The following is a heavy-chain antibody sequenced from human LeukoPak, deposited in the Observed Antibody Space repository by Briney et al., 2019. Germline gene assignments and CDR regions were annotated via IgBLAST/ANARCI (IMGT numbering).Heavy chain of an antibody. CDR1: GYTFTYHY. Sequence: ASVKVSCKSSGYTFTYHYKHWVRQAPGQGLEWMGWINPNSGGTNFAQKFQGRVAMTRDTSISTAYLELGSLRSDDTAVYLCARARWQFLPYFDSWGQGTLVTVSS. J-gene: IGHJ4*02. D-gene: IGHD5-24*01. CDR3: ARARWQFLPYFDS. CDR2: INPNSGGT. V-gene: IGHV1-2*02.